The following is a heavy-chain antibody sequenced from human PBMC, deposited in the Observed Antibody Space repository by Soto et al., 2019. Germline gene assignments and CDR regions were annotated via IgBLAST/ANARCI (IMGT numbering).Heavy chain of an antibody. D-gene: IGHD2-15*01. CDR3: TTDPLDIVVVVAATHNWFDP. CDR2: IKSKTDGGTT. J-gene: IGHJ5*02. Sequence: EVQLVESGGGLVKPGGSLRLSCAASGFTFSNAWMSWVRQAPGKGLEWVGRIKSKTDGGTTDYAAPVKGRFTISRDDSKNTLYLQMNSLKTEDTAVYYCTTDPLDIVVVVAATHNWFDPWGQGTLVTVSS. V-gene: IGHV3-15*01. CDR1: GFTFSNAW.